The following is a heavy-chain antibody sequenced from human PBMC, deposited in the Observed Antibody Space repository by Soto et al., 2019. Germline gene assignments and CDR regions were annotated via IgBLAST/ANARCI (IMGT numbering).Heavy chain of an antibody. CDR3: ARGPYYGPAYGMYV. J-gene: IGHJ6*02. CDR1: GYTFSGYY. D-gene: IGHD3-10*01. CDR2: ISPKSGSA. Sequence: ASVKVSCKASGYTFSGYYIHWVRQAPGQGLEWMGWISPKSGSANLAQRFQGRVTMTRDTSITTAYMELRRLKSDDTAVYYCARGPYYGPAYGMYVWGQGTTVTVSS. V-gene: IGHV1-2*02.